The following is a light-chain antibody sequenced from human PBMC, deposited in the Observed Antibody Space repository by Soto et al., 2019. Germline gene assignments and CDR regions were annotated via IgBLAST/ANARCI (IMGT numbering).Light chain of an antibody. CDR1: QSISSW. Sequence: DIQMTQSPSTLSASVGDRVTITCRANQSISSWLAWYQQKPGKAPKLLIYKASSLESGVPSRFSDSGSGTEFTLTISSLQPDDFATYYCQQYNIFSLTFGGGTKVEIK. CDR2: KAS. J-gene: IGKJ4*01. CDR3: QQYNIFSLT. V-gene: IGKV1-5*03.